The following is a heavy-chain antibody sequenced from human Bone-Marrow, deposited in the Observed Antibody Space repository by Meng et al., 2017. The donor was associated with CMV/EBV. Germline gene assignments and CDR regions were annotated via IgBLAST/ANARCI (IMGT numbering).Heavy chain of an antibody. V-gene: IGHV1-69*05. CDR2: IIPIFGTA. Sequence: SVKVSCKASGGTFSSYAISWVRQAPGQGLEWMGGIIPIFGTANYAQKFQGRVTITTDESTSTAYMELSRLRSDDTAVFYCARVYCSTTSCYSLDPWGQGTLVTVSS. D-gene: IGHD2-2*02. CDR1: GGTFSSYA. J-gene: IGHJ5*02. CDR3: ARVYCSTTSCYSLDP.